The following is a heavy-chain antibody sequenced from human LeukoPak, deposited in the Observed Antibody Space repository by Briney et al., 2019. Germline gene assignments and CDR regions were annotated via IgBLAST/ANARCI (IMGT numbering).Heavy chain of an antibody. Sequence: GESLKISCKGSGYSFTSYWIGWVRQMPGKGLEWMGIIYPGDSGTRYSPSFQGQVTISADKSISTAYLQWSSLKASDTAMYYCARQSAYCSSTSCYTSGWFDPWGQGTLVTVSS. CDR2: IYPGDSGT. J-gene: IGHJ5*02. D-gene: IGHD2-2*02. V-gene: IGHV5-51*01. CDR1: GYSFTSYW. CDR3: ARQSAYCSSTSCYTSGWFDP.